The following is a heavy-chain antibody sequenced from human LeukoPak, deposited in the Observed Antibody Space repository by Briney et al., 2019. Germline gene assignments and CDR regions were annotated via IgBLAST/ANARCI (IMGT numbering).Heavy chain of an antibody. V-gene: IGHV1-2*02. Sequence: ASVKVSCKASGYTFTGYYIHWVRQAPGQGLEWMGWINPNSGGTNYVQKFQGRVTMTRDTSISTAYMELSSLRSDDTAVYYCAKVIQGAVAFHYWGQGTLVTVSS. CDR3: AKVIQGAVAFHY. D-gene: IGHD6-19*01. J-gene: IGHJ4*02. CDR1: GYTFTGYY. CDR2: INPNSGGT.